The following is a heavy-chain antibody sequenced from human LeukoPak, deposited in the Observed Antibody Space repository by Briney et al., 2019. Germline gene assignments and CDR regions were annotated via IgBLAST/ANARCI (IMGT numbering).Heavy chain of an antibody. Sequence: GGSLRLSCAASGFTFSSYDMHWVRQATGKGLEWVSAIGTAGDTYYPGSVKGRFTISRENAKNSLYLQMNSLRGGDTAVYYCARAWPHLSSYAFDIWGQGTMVTVSS. V-gene: IGHV3-13*01. CDR3: ARAWPHLSSYAFDI. CDR2: IGTAGDT. J-gene: IGHJ3*02. CDR1: GFTFSSYD. D-gene: IGHD3-10*01.